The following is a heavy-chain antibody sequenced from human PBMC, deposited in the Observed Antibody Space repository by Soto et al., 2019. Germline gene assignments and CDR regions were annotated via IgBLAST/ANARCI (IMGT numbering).Heavy chain of an antibody. V-gene: IGHV4-39*01. CDR2: IYHSGTT. Sequence: SETLSLTCTVSGGSSSSSFYWGWIRQPPGKGLEWIGSIYHSGTTYYNPSLKSRVTISVDTSKNQFSLKLSSVTAADTAIYYCARHFTMVRCWFDPWGQGTLVT. CDR3: ARHFTMVRCWFDP. CDR1: GGSSSSSFY. J-gene: IGHJ5*02. D-gene: IGHD3-10*01.